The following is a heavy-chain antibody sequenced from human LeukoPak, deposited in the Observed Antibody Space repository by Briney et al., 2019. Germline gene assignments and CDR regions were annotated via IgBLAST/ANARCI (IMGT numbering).Heavy chain of an antibody. V-gene: IGHV1-69*13. Sequence: AASVKVSCKASGGTFSSYAISWVRQAPGQGLEWMGGIIPIFGTANYAQKFQGRVTITADESTSTAYMELSGLRSEDTAVYYCARGGGYTGTPFDYWGQGTLVTVSS. J-gene: IGHJ4*02. CDR1: GGTFSSYA. CDR2: IIPIFGTA. D-gene: IGHD3-16*02. CDR3: ARGGGYTGTPFDY.